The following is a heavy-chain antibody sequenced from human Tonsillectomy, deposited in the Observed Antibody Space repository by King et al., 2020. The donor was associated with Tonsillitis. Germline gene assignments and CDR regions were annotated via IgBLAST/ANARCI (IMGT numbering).Heavy chain of an antibody. V-gene: IGHV1-8*02. J-gene: IGHJ5*02. Sequence: VQLVQSGAEVKKPGASVKVSCKASGYSFTSYDINWVRQAPGQGLGWLGWMNPNTAKTGYAQKLQGRVSMTRDTSISTAYMELSSLRSEDTAVYYCARDYGGNSGWFDPWGQGTLVTVSS. CDR2: MNPNTAKT. CDR1: GYSFTSYD. D-gene: IGHD4-23*01. CDR3: ARDYGGNSGWFDP.